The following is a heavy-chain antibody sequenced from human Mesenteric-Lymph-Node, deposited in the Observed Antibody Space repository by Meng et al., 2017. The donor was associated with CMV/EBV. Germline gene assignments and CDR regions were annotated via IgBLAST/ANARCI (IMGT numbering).Heavy chain of an antibody. D-gene: IGHD3-10*01. Sequence: GSLRLSCAVYGGSFSGYYWSWIRQPPGKGLEWIGEINHSGSTNYNPSLKSRVTISVDTSKNQFSLKLSSVTAADTAVYYCVRGPIWYGSGSYYHYYYYGMDVWGQGTTVTVSS. CDR2: INHSGST. CDR3: VRGPIWYGSGSYYHYYYYGMDV. J-gene: IGHJ6*02. V-gene: IGHV4-34*01. CDR1: GGSFSGYY.